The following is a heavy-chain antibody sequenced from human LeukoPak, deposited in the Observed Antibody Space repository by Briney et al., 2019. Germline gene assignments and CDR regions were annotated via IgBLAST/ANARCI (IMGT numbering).Heavy chain of an antibody. J-gene: IGHJ4*02. CDR2: IYHSGST. D-gene: IGHD3-22*01. V-gene: IGHV4-39*07. CDR3: ATQYYYDITQVGY. Sequence: PSETLSLTCTVSGGSISSSSYYWGWIRQPPGKGLEWIGSIYHSGSTYYNPSLKSRVTISVDTSKNQFSLKLKYVTAADTAVYYCATQYYYDITQVGYWGQGTLSPSPQ. CDR1: GGSISSSSYY.